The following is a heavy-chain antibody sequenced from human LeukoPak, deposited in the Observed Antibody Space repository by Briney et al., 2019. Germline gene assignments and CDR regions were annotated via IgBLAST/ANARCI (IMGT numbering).Heavy chain of an antibody. J-gene: IGHJ4*02. CDR1: EFTFSSYG. D-gene: IGHD1-1*01. V-gene: IGHV3-30*18. Sequence: GGSLRLSCAASEFTFSSYGMHWVRQAQGRGLEWVAIISYDGSHKYDADSVKGRFTISRDNSKNTLYLQMNSLKGEDTAVYYCAKDRNYLGTLDYWGQGTLVTVSS. CDR3: AKDRNYLGTLDY. CDR2: ISYDGSHK.